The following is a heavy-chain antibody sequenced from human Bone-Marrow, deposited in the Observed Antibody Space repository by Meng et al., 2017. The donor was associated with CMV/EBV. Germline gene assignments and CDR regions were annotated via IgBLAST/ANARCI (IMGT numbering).Heavy chain of an antibody. CDR3: ASTQPDGYDFWSGGSYYYYGMDV. D-gene: IGHD3-3*01. V-gene: IGHV1-2*02. CDR1: GYTFTGYY. CDR2: INPNSGGT. J-gene: IGHJ6*02. Sequence: ASVKVSCKASGYTFTGYYMHWVRQAPGQGLEWMGWINPNSGGTNYAQKFQGRVTMTRDTSISTAYMELSRLRSDDTAVYYCASTQPDGYDFWSGGSYYYYGMDVWGQGTTVTVSS.